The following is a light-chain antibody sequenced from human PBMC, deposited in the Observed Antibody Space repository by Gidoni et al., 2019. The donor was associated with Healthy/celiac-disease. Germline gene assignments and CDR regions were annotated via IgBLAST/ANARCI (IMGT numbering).Light chain of an antibody. CDR3: SSYAGSNKGV. J-gene: IGLJ3*02. Sequence: QSALTQPPSASGSPGQSVTISCPGTSSDVGGYNYVSWYQQHPGKAHKLMIYEVSKRPTGVPDRFSGSKSGNTASLTVSGLQAEDEADYYCSSYAGSNKGVFGGGTKLTVL. V-gene: IGLV2-8*01. CDR2: EVS. CDR1: SSDVGGYNY.